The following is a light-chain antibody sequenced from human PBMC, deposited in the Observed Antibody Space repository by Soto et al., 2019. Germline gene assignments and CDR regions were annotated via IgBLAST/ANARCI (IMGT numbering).Light chain of an antibody. CDR3: QQYSNWPS. CDR2: GAS. CDR1: QSVSTN. J-gene: IGKJ4*01. V-gene: IGKV3-15*01. Sequence: EIVMTQSPPTLSVSPGERATLSCRASQSVSTNLAWYQQRRGQAPRLLIYGASTRATGIPARFSGSGSGTEFTLTISSLQSEDFAFYYWQQYSNWPSFGGGTKVEIK.